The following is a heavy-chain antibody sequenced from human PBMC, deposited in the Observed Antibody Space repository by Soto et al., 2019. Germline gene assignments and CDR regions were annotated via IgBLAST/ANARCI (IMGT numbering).Heavy chain of an antibody. CDR1: GGTFSSYA. CDR3: ARDLSGYSGYEFHRYYYYGTDV. Sequence: GASVKVSCKASGGTFSSYAISWVRQAPGQGLEWMGGIIPIFGTANYAQKFQGRVTITADESTSTAYMELSSLRSEDTAVYYCARDLSGYSGYEFHRYYYYGTDVWGQGTTVTVSS. CDR2: IIPIFGTA. D-gene: IGHD5-12*01. J-gene: IGHJ6*02. V-gene: IGHV1-69*13.